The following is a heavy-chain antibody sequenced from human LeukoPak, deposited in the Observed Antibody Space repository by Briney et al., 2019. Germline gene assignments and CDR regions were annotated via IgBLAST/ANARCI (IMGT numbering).Heavy chain of an antibody. CDR3: SGRESDAYYIIDS. Sequence: SETLSLTCAVSGGSFCGYYWGGIRQPPGKGLEWIGHICYNRNTNYSPSLNSRIIISLDTSKNQFSLNLTSVTAADTAVYYCSGRESDAYYIIDSWGQGTLVTVSS. CDR2: ICYNRNT. D-gene: IGHD3-10*01. V-gene: IGHV4-59*08. CDR1: GGSFCGYY. J-gene: IGHJ4*02.